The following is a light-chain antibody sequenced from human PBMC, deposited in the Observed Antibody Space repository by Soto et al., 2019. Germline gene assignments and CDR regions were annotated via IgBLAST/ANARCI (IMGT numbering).Light chain of an antibody. V-gene: IGKV3D-20*02. J-gene: IGKJ5*01. CDR2: DAS. CDR3: QQHNQWPIT. Sequence: EIVLTQSPGTLSLSPGERATLSCRASQTVRNNYLAWYQQKPGQAPRLLIYDASSRATGIPDRSSGSGSGTEFTLTINSLQSEDSAVYYCQQHNQWPITFGQGTRLEIK. CDR1: QTVRNNY.